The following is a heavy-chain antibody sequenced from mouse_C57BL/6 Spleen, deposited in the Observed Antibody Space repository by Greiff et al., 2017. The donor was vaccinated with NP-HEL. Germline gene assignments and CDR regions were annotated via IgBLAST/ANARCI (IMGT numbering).Heavy chain of an antibody. CDR1: GFTFSSYA. CDR2: ISDGGSYT. J-gene: IGHJ3*01. CDR3: AREEIGYGGAY. Sequence: EVQLVESGGGLVKPGGSLKLSCAASGFTFSSYAMSWVRQTPEKRLEWVATISDGGSYTYYPDNVKGRFTISRDNAKNNLYLQMSHLKSEDTAMYYCAREEIGYGGAYWGQGTLVTVSA. V-gene: IGHV5-4*01. D-gene: IGHD1-1*02.